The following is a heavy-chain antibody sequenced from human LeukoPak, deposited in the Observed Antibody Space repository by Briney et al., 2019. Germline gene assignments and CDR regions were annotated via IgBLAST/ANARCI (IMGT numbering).Heavy chain of an antibody. CDR1: GGSISSYY. CDR2: IYYSGST. J-gene: IGHJ6*03. D-gene: IGHD1-20*01. Sequence: PSETLSLTCTVSGGSISSYYWSWVRQPPGKGLEWVGYIYYSGSTNYNPSLKSRVTISVDTSKHQFSLKLSSVTAADTAVYYCARVSITGMHYYYYYMDVWGKGTTVTISS. CDR3: ARVSITGMHYYYYYMDV. V-gene: IGHV4-59*01.